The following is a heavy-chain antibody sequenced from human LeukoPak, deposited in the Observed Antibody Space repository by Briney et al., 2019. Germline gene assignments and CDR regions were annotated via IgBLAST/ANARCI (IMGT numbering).Heavy chain of an antibody. CDR1: GYTFTGYY. CDR2: INPNSGGT. D-gene: IGHD1-1*01. V-gene: IGHV1-2*02. CDR3: ARERRGTVQHAAGY. J-gene: IGHJ4*02. Sequence: ASVKVSCKASGYTFTGYYMHWVRQAPGQGLEWMGWINPNSGGTNYAQKFQGRVTMTRDTSISTAYMEMSRLRSDDTAVYYCARERRGTVQHAAGYWGQGTLVTVSS.